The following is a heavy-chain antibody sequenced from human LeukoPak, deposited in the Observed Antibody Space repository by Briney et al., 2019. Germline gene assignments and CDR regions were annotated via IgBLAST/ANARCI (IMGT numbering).Heavy chain of an antibody. Sequence: PGGSLRLSCAASGFTFSSYDVHWVRQAPGRGLEWVALIWSDGSNKYYADSVKGRFTISRDNSENTLYLQMNSLRAEDTAVYYCARGARQWANYWGQGTLVTVSS. CDR3: ARGARQWANY. J-gene: IGHJ4*02. D-gene: IGHD6-19*01. CDR2: IWSDGSNK. V-gene: IGHV3-33*01. CDR1: GFTFSSYD.